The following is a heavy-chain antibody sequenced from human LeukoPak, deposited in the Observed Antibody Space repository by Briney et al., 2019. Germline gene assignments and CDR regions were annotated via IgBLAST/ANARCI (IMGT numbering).Heavy chain of an antibody. Sequence: SQTLSLTCAVSGDSVSSKNGAWNWIRQSPSRGLEWLGRTYYRSKWYNDYAESMEGRMTISQDTSKNQYSLHLNSVTPDDTAVYYCARDLGTTGWHTFDYWGQGTLVTISS. CDR2: TYYRSKWYN. V-gene: IGHV6-1*01. CDR1: GDSVSSKNGA. CDR3: ARDLGTTGWHTFDY. D-gene: IGHD6-19*01. J-gene: IGHJ4*02.